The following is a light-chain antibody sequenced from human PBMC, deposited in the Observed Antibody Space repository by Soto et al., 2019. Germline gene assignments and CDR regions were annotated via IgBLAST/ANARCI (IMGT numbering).Light chain of an antibody. CDR1: QGISNY. Sequence: DIQMTQSPSSLSASVGDRVTITCRASQGISNYLAWYQQRPGKVPKLLIYATSTLHSGVSSRFSGTGSGTDFTLTISFLQPEDVATSYCQQCNSAPRTFGHGTKVEI. J-gene: IGKJ1*01. CDR3: QQCNSAPRT. CDR2: ATS. V-gene: IGKV1-27*01.